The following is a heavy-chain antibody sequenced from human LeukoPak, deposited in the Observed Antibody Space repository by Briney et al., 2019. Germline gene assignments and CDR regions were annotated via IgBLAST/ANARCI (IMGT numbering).Heavy chain of an antibody. J-gene: IGHJ4*02. CDR3: APGDILLY. Sequence: GGSLRLSCAASGFTFSNYNMNWVRQAPGKGLEWVSYISSISSTIYYADSVKGRFTISRDNSKNTLYLQMNSLRAEDTAVYYCAPGDILLYWGQGTLVTVSS. V-gene: IGHV3-48*01. CDR1: GFTFSNYN. D-gene: IGHD3-10*01. CDR2: ISSISSTI.